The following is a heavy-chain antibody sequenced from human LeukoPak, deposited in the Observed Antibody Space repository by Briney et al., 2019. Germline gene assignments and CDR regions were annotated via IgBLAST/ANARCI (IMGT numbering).Heavy chain of an antibody. CDR2: IISDGSST. D-gene: IGHD6-19*01. V-gene: IGHV3-74*01. J-gene: IGHJ3*02. CDR1: GYTFNRFW. Sequence: GGSLRLSCAASGYTFNRFWMHWVRQAPGKGLVWVSRIISDGSSTNYADSVKGRFTISRDNAKNTLYLQMNSLRAEDTALYYCAREDVDITVATSGAFDIWGQGTMVTVSS. CDR3: AREDVDITVATSGAFDI.